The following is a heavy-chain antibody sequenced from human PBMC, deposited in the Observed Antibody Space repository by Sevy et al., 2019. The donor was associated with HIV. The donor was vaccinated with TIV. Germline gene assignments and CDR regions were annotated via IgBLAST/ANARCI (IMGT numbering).Heavy chain of an antibody. CDR2: IYYSGST. CDR3: AGMYYYDSSGYKHRFDY. CDR1: GGSISSGGYY. Sequence: SETLSLTCTVSGGSISSGGYYWSWIRQHPGKGLEWIGYIYYSGSTYYNPSLKSRVTISVDMSKNQFSLKLSSVTAADTAVYYCAGMYYYDSSGYKHRFDYWGQGTLVTVSS. J-gene: IGHJ4*02. V-gene: IGHV4-31*03. D-gene: IGHD3-22*01.